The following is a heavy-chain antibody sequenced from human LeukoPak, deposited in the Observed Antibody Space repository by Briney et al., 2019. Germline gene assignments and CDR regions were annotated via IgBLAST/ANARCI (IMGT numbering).Heavy chain of an antibody. CDR3: ARDGSGHVFDY. J-gene: IGHJ4*02. CDR2: IYRDGST. D-gene: IGHD3-10*01. Sequence: GGSLRLSCAASGSTVSSDYMSWVRQAPGKGLEWVSVIYRDGSTYYADSVKGRFTISRDNSRNTLYLQMNSLRADDTAMYYCARDGSGHVFDYWGQGTLVTVSS. CDR1: GSTVSSDY. V-gene: IGHV3-66*01.